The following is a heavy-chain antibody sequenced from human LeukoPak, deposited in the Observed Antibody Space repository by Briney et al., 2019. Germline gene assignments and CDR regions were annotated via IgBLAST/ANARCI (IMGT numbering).Heavy chain of an antibody. CDR2: IYYSGNT. J-gene: IGHJ4*02. Sequence: SETLSLTCTVSGGSISSSSYSWGWIRQPPGKGLEWIGSIYYSGNTFYNPSLKSRATISVDTSKNQFSLKLRSVTAADTAVYYCARIAVAITRYFDYWGQGTLVTVSS. V-gene: IGHV4-39*01. D-gene: IGHD3-22*01. CDR3: ARIAVAITRYFDY. CDR1: GGSISSSSYS.